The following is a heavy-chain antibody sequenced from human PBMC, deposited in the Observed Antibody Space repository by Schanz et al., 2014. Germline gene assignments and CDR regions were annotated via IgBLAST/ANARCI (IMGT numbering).Heavy chain of an antibody. Sequence: QVQLVESGGGVVQPGRSLRLSCAASGFTFSNFAIHWVRQAPGKGLEWVAVISYDGSHKDYADSVKGRFTIARDNSKNRWYWKMNSLEQKEKAVNYGAKVRQKLVGRMGYYYGREVGAKGPRSPSP. J-gene: IGHJ6*02. CDR1: GFTFSNFA. CDR3: AKVRQKLVGRMGYYYGREV. V-gene: IGHV3-30*04. CDR2: ISYDGSHK. D-gene: IGHD6-13*01.